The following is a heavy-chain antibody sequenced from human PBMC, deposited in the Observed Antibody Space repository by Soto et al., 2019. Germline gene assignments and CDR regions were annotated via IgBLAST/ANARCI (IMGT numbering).Heavy chain of an antibody. Sequence: GASVKVSCKASGYTFTSYGISWVRQAPGQGLEWMGWINPNSGGTNYAQKFQGWVTMTRDTSISTAYMELSRLRSDDTAVYYCARDLRGTMVATYWFDPWGQGTLVTVSS. CDR3: ARDLRGTMVATYWFDP. D-gene: IGHD4-17*01. CDR2: INPNSGGT. J-gene: IGHJ5*02. CDR1: GYTFTSYG. V-gene: IGHV1-2*04.